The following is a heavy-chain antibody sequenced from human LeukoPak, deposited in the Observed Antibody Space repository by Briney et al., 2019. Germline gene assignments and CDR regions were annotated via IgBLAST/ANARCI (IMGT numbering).Heavy chain of an antibody. J-gene: IGHJ4*02. Sequence: SETLSLTCTVSGGSISSSSYYWGWIRQPPGKGLEWIGSIYYSGSTYYNPSLKSRVTISVDTSKNQYSLKLSSVTAADTAVYYCARVGGDSGYDFDYWGQGTLVTVSS. CDR1: GGSISSSSYY. CDR3: ARVGGDSGYDFDY. CDR2: IYYSGST. D-gene: IGHD5-12*01. V-gene: IGHV4-39*07.